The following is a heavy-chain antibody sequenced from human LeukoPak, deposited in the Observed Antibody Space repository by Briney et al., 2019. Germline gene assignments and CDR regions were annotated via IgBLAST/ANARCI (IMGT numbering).Heavy chain of an antibody. CDR3: ATTSTAMVTLNAFDI. CDR1: GGTFSSYT. CDR2: IIPILGIA. J-gene: IGHJ3*02. Sequence: GASVKVSCKASGGTFSSYTISWVRQAPGQGLEWMGRIIPILGIANYAQKFQGRVTITADKSTSTAYMELSSLRSEDTAVYYCATTSTAMVTLNAFDIWGQGTMVTVSS. V-gene: IGHV1-69*02. D-gene: IGHD5-18*01.